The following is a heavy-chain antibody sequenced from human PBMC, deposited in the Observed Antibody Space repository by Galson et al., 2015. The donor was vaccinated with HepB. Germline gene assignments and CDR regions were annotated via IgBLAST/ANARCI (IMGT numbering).Heavy chain of an antibody. V-gene: IGHV3-30*18. CDR3: AKEGWIQLWYGMDV. Sequence: SLRLSCAASGFTFSSYGMHWVRQAPGKGLEWVAVISYDGSNKYYADSVKGRFTISRDNSKNTLYLQMNSLRAEDTAVYYCAKEGWIQLWYGMDVWGQGTTVTVSS. D-gene: IGHD5-18*01. CDR1: GFTFSSYG. CDR2: ISYDGSNK. J-gene: IGHJ6*02.